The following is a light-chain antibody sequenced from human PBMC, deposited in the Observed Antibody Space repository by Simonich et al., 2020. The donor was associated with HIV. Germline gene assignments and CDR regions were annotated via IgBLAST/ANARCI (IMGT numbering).Light chain of an antibody. Sequence: QSVLTQPPSVSGAPGQRVTISCTGRSSNIGAGYDVHWYQQLPGTTPKLLIYDNPNRPSGVPDRFSGSKSGTSASLAITGLQAEDEADYYCQSYDSSLSAVVFGGGTKLTVL. CDR1: SSNIGAGYD. J-gene: IGLJ2*01. CDR2: DNP. V-gene: IGLV1-40*01. CDR3: QSYDSSLSAVV.